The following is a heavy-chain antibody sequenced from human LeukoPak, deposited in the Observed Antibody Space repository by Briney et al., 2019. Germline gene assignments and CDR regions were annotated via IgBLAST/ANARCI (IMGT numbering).Heavy chain of an antibody. J-gene: IGHJ3*02. CDR2: IYPGDSDT. Sequence: GESLKISCKGSGYSFTSYWIGWVRQMPGKGLEWMGIIYPGDSDTRYSPSFQGQVTISADKSISTAYLQWSSLKASDTATYYCARHKYGYKPQMNDAFDIWGQGTMVTVSS. CDR1: GYSFTSYW. D-gene: IGHD5-24*01. V-gene: IGHV5-51*01. CDR3: ARHKYGYKPQMNDAFDI.